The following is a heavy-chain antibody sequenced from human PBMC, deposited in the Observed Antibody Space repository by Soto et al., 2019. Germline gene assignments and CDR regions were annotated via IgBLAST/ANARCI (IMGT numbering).Heavy chain of an antibody. CDR3: ARGYDSHLLGH. J-gene: IGHJ4*02. CDR1: GGSISSYY. Sequence: TSETLSLTCPVSGGSISSYYWSWIRQPPGKGLEWIGYIYYSGSTNYNPSLKSRVTISVDTSKNQFSLKVNSVTAADTAVYYCARGYDSHLLGHWGQGTLVTVSS. CDR2: IYYSGST. D-gene: IGHD3-22*01. V-gene: IGHV4-59*01.